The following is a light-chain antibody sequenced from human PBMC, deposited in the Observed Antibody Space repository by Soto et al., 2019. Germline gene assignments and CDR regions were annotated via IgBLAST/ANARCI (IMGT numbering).Light chain of an antibody. CDR3: SSFTSSISYVI. Sequence: QSALTQPASVSGSPGQSITISCTGTSSDVGGYKFVSWYQQHPGKAPKLMIYEVTNRPSGVSNRFSGSKSGNTASLTISGLQTDDEADYYCSSFTSSISYVIFGGGTKLTVL. CDR2: EVT. J-gene: IGLJ2*01. CDR1: SSDVGGYKF. V-gene: IGLV2-14*03.